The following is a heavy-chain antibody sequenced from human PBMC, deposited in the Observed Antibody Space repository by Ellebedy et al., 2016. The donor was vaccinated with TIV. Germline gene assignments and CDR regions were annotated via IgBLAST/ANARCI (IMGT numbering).Heavy chain of an antibody. D-gene: IGHD3-16*01. V-gene: IGHV3-30*03. CDR1: GFTFSSYG. Sequence: PGGSLRLSCAASGFTFSSYGMHWVRQAPGKGLEWVAVISSSGNSQFYGDSVKGRFTISRDNSANTQYLQMNSLRPEDTAVYFCARERSIMPVVGGWAYDIWGQGTMVTVSP. CDR3: ARERSIMPVVGGWAYDI. J-gene: IGHJ3*02. CDR2: ISSSGNSQ.